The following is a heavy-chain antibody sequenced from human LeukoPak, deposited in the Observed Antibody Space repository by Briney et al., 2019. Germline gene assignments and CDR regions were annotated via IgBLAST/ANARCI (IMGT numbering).Heavy chain of an antibody. Sequence: AGGSRRLSCAVSGFTFRNYVMNWVRQAPGEGLEWVSAIGGNDGTTFYAAFVKGRFTISRDNSRNTLYLQMNTLRAEDTAVYYCTKRIDGAGSYYIDFWGQGTVVTVSS. CDR3: TKRIDGAGSYYIDF. D-gene: IGHD3-10*01. J-gene: IGHJ4*02. CDR1: GFTFRNYV. CDR2: IGGNDGTT. V-gene: IGHV3-23*01.